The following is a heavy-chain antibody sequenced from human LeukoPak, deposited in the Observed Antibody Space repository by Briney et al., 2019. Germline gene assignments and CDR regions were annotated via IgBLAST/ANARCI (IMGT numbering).Heavy chain of an antibody. CDR1: GGSISSYY. D-gene: IGHD3-10*01. J-gene: IGHJ3*02. Sequence: PSETLSLTCSVSGGSISSYYWSWIRQPPGKGLEWIGYIYYSGSTNYNPSLKSRVTISVDTSKNQFSLKLSSVTAADTAVYYCAGGRFNTMVRGAWAAFDIWGQGTMVTVSS. V-gene: IGHV4-59*01. CDR3: AGGRFNTMVRGAWAAFDI. CDR2: IYYSGST.